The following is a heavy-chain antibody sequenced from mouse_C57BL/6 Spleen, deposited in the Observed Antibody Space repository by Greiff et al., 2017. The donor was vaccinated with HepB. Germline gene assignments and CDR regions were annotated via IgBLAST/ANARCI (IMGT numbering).Heavy chain of an antibody. J-gene: IGHJ2*01. CDR3: AREGDDGYSVDY. CDR1: GFTFSDYY. CDR2: INYDGSST. V-gene: IGHV5-16*01. Sequence: EVQRVESEGGLVQPGSSMKLSCTASGFTFSDYYMAWVRQVPEKGLEWVANINYDGSSTYYLDSLKSRFIISRDNAKNILYLQMSSLKSEDTATYYCAREGDDGYSVDYWGQGTTLTVSS. D-gene: IGHD2-3*01.